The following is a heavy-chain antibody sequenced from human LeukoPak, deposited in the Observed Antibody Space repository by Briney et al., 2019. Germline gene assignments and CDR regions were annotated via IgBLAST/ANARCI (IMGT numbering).Heavy chain of an antibody. J-gene: IGHJ4*02. V-gene: IGHV1-2*06. D-gene: IGHD3-22*01. CDR2: INPNSGGT. CDR3: ARVKYYYDSSGYYFSDY. Sequence: ASVKVSCKASGYTFTGYYMHWVRQAPGQGLEWMGRINPNSGGTNYAQKFQGRVTMTRDTSISTAYMELSRLRSDDTAVYYCARVKYYYDSSGYYFSDYWGQGPLVTVSS. CDR1: GYTFTGYY.